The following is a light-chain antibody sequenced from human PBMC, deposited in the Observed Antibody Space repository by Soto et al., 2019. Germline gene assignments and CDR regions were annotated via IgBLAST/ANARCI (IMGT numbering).Light chain of an antibody. V-gene: IGKV3-15*01. CDR3: QQYDRWFSTT. CDR1: QSVNNN. Sequence: IRMTKSPATLSVSPGEGATLSCRASQSVNNNLAWYQQKPGQAPRLLIFDASTRATGIPARFSGTGSGTEFTLTISSLQSEDFAVYYCQQYDRWFSTTFGQGTLLEIK. J-gene: IGKJ5*01. CDR2: DAS.